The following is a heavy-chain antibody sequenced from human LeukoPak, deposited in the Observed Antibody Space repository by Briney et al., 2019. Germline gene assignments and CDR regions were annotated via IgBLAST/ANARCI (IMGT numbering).Heavy chain of an antibody. J-gene: IGHJ4*02. CDR3: AMGERVRGVN. V-gene: IGHV1-46*01. CDR2: INPNGGST. Sequence: ASVKVSCKASGYTFTSYYMHWVRQAPGQGLEWMGIINPNGGSTSYAQTFQGRVTMASDTSTSTVYMELSSLRSEDTAVYYCAMGERVRGVNWGQGTLVTVSS. D-gene: IGHD3-10*01. CDR1: GYTFTSYY.